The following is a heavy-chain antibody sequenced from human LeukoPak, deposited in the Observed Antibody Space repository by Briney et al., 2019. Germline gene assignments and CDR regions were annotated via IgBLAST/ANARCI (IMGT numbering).Heavy chain of an antibody. V-gene: IGHV3-74*01. J-gene: IGHJ4*02. CDR1: GFTFSGYW. Sequence: GGSLRLSCVASGFTFSGYWMHWVRQAPGKGLEWVSRIKGDGSSTSYADSVKGRFTISRDNAKNTLYLQMNSLRAEDTAVYYCAKDGGGILDYWGQGTLVTVSS. D-gene: IGHD3-16*01. CDR2: IKGDGSST. CDR3: AKDGGGILDY.